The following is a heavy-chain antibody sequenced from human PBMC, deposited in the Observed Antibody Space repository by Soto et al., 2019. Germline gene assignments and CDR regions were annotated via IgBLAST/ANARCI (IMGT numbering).Heavy chain of an antibody. CDR1: GFTFSDYA. Sequence: EVRLLESGGGLVQPGGSLRLSCAASGFTFSDYAMSWVRQAPGKGLDWVSAISSSGDHTFYADSVKGRFTISRDNSKNTLYLQVNRLRAEDTAVYYCAKLLRPGLQFFDFWGQGPLVTVSS. CDR3: AKLLRPGLQFFDF. J-gene: IGHJ4*02. D-gene: IGHD4-4*01. V-gene: IGHV3-23*01. CDR2: ISSSGDHT.